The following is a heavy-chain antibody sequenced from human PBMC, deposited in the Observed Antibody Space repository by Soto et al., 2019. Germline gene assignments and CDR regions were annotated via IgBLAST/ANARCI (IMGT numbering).Heavy chain of an antibody. CDR3: ARVPDV. J-gene: IGHJ6*02. CDR2: IYHNGSP. Sequence: QLQLQESGSGLVKPSQTLSLTCAVSGGSMSSGGYSWSWIRQPPGKGLEWIGYIYHNGSPYYNPSPXSXLTISVDRSKNQFSLKLSSVTAADTAVYYCARVPDVWGQGTTVTVSS. V-gene: IGHV4-30-2*01. CDR1: GGSMSSGGYS.